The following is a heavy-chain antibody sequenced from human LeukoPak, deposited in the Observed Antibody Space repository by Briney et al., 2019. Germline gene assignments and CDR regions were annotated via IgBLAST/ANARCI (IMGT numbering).Heavy chain of an antibody. CDR2: IIPIFGTA. J-gene: IGHJ4*02. CDR3: ARPKSRDYYGSGSPRGYFDY. D-gene: IGHD3-10*01. CDR1: GGTFSSYA. V-gene: IGHV1-69*13. Sequence: SVKVSCKASGGTFSSYAISWVRQAPGQGLEWMGGIIPIFGTANYAQKFQGRVTITADESTSTAYMELSSLRSEDTAVYYCARPKSRDYYGSGSPRGYFDYWGQGALVTVSS.